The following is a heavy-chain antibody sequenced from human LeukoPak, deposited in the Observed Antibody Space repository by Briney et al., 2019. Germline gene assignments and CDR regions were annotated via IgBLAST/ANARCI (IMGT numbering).Heavy chain of an antibody. CDR1: GGSISSSNYY. CDR3: ADTPNWFGP. J-gene: IGHJ5*02. D-gene: IGHD2-15*01. V-gene: IGHV4-39*07. CDR2: IYYSGST. Sequence: SETLSLTCTVSGGSISSSNYYWGWIRQPPGKGLEWIGSIYYSGSTYYKPSLKSRVTISEDTSKNQFSLKLSSVTAADTAVYYCADTPNWFGPWGQGTLVTVSS.